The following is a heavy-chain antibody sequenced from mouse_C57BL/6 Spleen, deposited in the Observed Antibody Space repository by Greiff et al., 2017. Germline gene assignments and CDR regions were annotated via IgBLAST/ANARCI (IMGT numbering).Heavy chain of an antibody. V-gene: IGHV5-16*01. CDR1: GFTFSDYY. J-gene: IGHJ2*01. CDR2: INYDGSST. CDR3: ARWGLYYFDY. Sequence: EVQLVESEGGLVQPGSSMKLSCTASGFTFSDYYMAWVRQVPEKGLEWVANINYDGSSTYYLDSLKSRFIISRDNAKNILYLQMSSLKSEDTAKYYCARWGLYYFDYWGQGTTLTVSS.